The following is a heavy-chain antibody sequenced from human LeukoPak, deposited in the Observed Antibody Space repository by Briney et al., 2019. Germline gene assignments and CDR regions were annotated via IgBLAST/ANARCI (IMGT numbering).Heavy chain of an antibody. V-gene: IGHV3-21*01. CDR2: ITSNGTYT. Sequence: TGGSLRLSCADSGFTFSNYNMNWVRQAPGKAMEWVSSITSNGTYTFYADSVKGRFTISRDNAKNSLYLQMDSLGPEDTAVYYCARDPYSGNYGTYYYYYMDVWGKGTTVTISS. CDR1: GFTFSNYN. CDR3: ARDPYSGNYGTYYYYYMDV. D-gene: IGHD1-26*01. J-gene: IGHJ6*03.